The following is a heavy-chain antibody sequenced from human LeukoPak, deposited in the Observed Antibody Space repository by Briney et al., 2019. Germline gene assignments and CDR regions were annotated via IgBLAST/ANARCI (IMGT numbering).Heavy chain of an antibody. CDR3: ARDATTELGTVYMDV. CDR1: GFTFTTYW. D-gene: IGHD4-17*01. CDR2: ISTSGSSI. V-gene: IGHV3-48*04. Sequence: GGSLRLSCAASGFTFTTYWMSWVRQAPGKGLEWLSHISTSGSSIHYADSVKGRFTISRDNAKNSLYLQMNSLRVEDTAVYYCARDATTELGTVYMDVWGKGTTVTISS. J-gene: IGHJ6*03.